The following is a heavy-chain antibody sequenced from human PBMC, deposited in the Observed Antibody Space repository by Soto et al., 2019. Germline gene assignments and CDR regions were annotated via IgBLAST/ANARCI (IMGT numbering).Heavy chain of an antibody. J-gene: IGHJ4*02. D-gene: IGHD3-16*01. Sequence: PGGSLRLSCAASGFTFSNYGMYWVRQAPGKGLEWVAVISYDGSSQNYADSVKGRFTISRDNSKNTIYLQMNSLRAEDTAVYYCAKVPAYDYVWGTYYYFDYWGLGALVTVSS. CDR1: GFTFSNYG. V-gene: IGHV3-30*18. CDR3: AKVPAYDYVWGTYYYFDY. CDR2: ISYDGSSQ.